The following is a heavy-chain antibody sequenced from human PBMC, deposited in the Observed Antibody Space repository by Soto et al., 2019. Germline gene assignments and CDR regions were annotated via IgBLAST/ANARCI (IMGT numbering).Heavy chain of an antibody. J-gene: IGHJ4*02. Sequence: EVQLVESGGGLVQPGGSLRLSCAASEFIFSVYAMHWFRQAPGKGLEYVSAISSDGGSTFYANSVKGRFTISRDNSKKTLYLQMDSLRVEDTAVYYCARGDDYIPFDYWGQGLLVTVSS. D-gene: IGHD4-4*01. CDR1: EFIFSVYA. CDR3: ARGDDYIPFDY. V-gene: IGHV3-64*01. CDR2: ISSDGGST.